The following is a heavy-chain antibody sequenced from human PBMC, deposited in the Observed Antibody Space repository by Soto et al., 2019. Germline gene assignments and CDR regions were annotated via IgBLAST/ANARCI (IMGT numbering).Heavy chain of an antibody. CDR2: VYYGAST. CDR1: GGSINSTSHY. D-gene: IGHD3-22*01. J-gene: IGHJ3*02. V-gene: IGHV4-39*01. CDR3: ARLGIDYYGSKKAFDI. Sequence: PSETLSLTCTVSGGSINSTSHYWAWIRQPPGKGLEWIASVYYGASTYYSPSLKSRVTISVDTSKNQFSLKLSSVTAADTAVYYCARLGIDYYGSKKAFDIWGQGTMVTVSS.